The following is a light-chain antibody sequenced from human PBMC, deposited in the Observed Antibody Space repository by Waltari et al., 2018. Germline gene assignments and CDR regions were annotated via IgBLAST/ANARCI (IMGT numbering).Light chain of an antibody. Sequence: DIQMTQSPASLAASLGDRVTITCRPSQSVTTSLNWYQQQSGEPPELLISAASSFQSGVPSMFSGSGSGTDFTLTITHLQPEDVATYFCQQSHSPPFTFGPGTKV. CDR1: QSVTTS. CDR3: QQSHSPPFT. J-gene: IGKJ3*01. CDR2: AAS. V-gene: IGKV1-39*01.